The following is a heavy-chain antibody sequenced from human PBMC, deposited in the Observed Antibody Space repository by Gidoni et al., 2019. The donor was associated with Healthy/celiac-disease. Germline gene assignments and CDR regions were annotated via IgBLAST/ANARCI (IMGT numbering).Heavy chain of an antibody. CDR1: GGSFSGYY. CDR3: ARGVGTVGDY. D-gene: IGHD1-1*01. CDR2: INHSGST. Sequence: QVQLQQWGAGLLKPSETLSLTCPVYGGSFSGYYWSWIRQPPGKGLDWIGEINHSGSTNYNPSLKSRVTISVDTSKNQFSLKLSSVTAADTAVYYCARGVGTVGDYWGQGTLVTVSS. J-gene: IGHJ4*02. V-gene: IGHV4-34*01.